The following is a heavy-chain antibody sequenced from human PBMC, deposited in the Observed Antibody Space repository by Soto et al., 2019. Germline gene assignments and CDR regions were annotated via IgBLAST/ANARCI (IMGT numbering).Heavy chain of an antibody. CDR1: GGTFSSYA. CDR3: ARARGPGVYSSSWYYYYGMDV. CDR2: IIPIFGTA. J-gene: IGHJ6*02. D-gene: IGHD6-13*01. V-gene: IGHV1-69*06. Sequence: QVQLVQSGAEVKKPGSSVKVSCKASGGTFSSYAISWVRQAPGQGLEWMGGIIPIFGTANYAQKFQGRVTITADKSTSTAYMELSSLRSEDTAVYYCARARGPGVYSSSWYYYYGMDVWGQGTTVTVSS.